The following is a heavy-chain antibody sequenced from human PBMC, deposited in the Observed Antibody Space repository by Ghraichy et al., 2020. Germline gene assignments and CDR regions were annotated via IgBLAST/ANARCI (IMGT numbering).Heavy chain of an antibody. J-gene: IGHJ4*02. CDR3: ARGGNDFWSGDPSYFDY. CDR1: GGSISTYY. V-gene: IGHV4-59*01. D-gene: IGHD3-3*01. Sequence: GSLRLSCTVSGGSISTYYWSWIRQPPGKGLELVGYIYYSGSTNYNPSLKSRVTMSLDTSKNQLSLKLASVTAADTAVYFCARGGNDFWSGDPSYFDYWRQGTLVTVSS. CDR2: IYYSGST.